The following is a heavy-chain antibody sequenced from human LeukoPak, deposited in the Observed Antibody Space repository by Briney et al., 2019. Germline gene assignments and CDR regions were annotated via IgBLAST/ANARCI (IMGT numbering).Heavy chain of an antibody. J-gene: IGHJ4*02. V-gene: IGHV4-4*07. CDR1: GASISSYY. D-gene: IGHD3-16*01. CDR3: ARDRSLGELTTESPSFDH. CDR2: INGRGNT. Sequence: SETLSLTCTVSGASISSYYWSWIRQPAGKGLEWIGRINGRGNTKYNPSLTSRVTMSVDTSKNQLSLKLSSVTAADTAVYYCARDRSLGELTTESPSFDHWGQGTLVTVSS.